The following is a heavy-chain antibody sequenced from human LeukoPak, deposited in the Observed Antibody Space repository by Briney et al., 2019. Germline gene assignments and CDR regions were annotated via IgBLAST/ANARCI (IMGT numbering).Heavy chain of an antibody. D-gene: IGHD6-13*01. Sequence: GGSLRLSCAASGFTFDDYAMHWVRQAPGKGLEWVSLISGDGGSTYYADSVKGRFTITRDNSKNSLYLQMNSLRTEDTALYYCAKSDSSSWYVRHPIDYWGKGTMVTVSS. CDR1: GFTFDDYA. V-gene: IGHV3-43*02. CDR3: AKSDSSSWYVRHPIDY. CDR2: ISGDGGST. J-gene: IGHJ4*02.